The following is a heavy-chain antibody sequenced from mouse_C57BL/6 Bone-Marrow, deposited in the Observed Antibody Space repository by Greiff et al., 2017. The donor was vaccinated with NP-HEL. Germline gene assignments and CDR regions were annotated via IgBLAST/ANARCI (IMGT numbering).Heavy chain of an antibody. J-gene: IGHJ1*03. CDR2: IYWDDDK. CDR1: GFSLSTSGMG. V-gene: IGHV8-12*01. Sequence: QVTLKVPGPGILQSSQTLSLTCSFSGFSLSTSGMGVSWIRQPSGKGLEWLAHIYWDDDKRNHPSLKSRLTISKDSSRNQVVLKLTSVVTADTATYYCARGYDSSYSYFAVWGTGTTVTVSS. D-gene: IGHD1-1*01. CDR3: ARGYDSSYSYFAV.